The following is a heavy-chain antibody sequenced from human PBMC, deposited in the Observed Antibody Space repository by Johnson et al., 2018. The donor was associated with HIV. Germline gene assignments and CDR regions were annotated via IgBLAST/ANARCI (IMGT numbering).Heavy chain of an antibody. CDR3: ASLYSGYDNDAFDI. CDR1: GFTVSSNY. J-gene: IGHJ3*02. V-gene: IGHV3-66*01. Sequence: VQLVESGGGVVQPGGSLRLSCAASGFTVSSNYMSWVRQAPGKGLEWVSVIYSGGNTYYADSVKGRFTISRDNSKNTLYLQMNSLRAEDTAVYYCASLYSGYDNDAFDIWGQGTMVTVSS. D-gene: IGHD5-12*01. CDR2: IYSGGNT.